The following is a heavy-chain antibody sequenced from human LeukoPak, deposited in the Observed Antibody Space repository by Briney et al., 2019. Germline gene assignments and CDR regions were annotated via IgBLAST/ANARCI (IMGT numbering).Heavy chain of an antibody. V-gene: IGHV3-48*04. D-gene: IGHD2-2*01. J-gene: IGHJ4*02. CDR3: ARDLLNDEGSSYFFDQ. CDR2: VSKSSDRI. Sequence: GGSLRLSCAASGFTFSSYSMNWVRQAPGKGLEWVSYVSKSSDRIYHADSVKGRFTISRDNAKNSLYLQMDSLRAEDTAVYYCARDLLNDEGSSYFFDQWGQGTLVTVSS. CDR1: GFTFSSYS.